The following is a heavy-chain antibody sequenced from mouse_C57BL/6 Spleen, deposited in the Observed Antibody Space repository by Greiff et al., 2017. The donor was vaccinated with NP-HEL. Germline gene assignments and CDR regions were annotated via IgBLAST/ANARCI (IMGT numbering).Heavy chain of an antibody. J-gene: IGHJ1*03. CDR2: IYIGNGYT. D-gene: IGHD2-5*01. CDR1: GYTFTSYG. CDR3: ARGGYYSSYVQYFDV. V-gene: IGHV1-58*01. Sequence: EVKLMESGAELVRPGSSVKMSCKTSGYTFTSYGINWVKQRPGQGLEWIGYIYIGNGYTEYNEKFKGKATLTSDTSSSTAYMQLSSLTSEDSAIYVCARGGYYSSYVQYFDVWGTGTTVTVSS.